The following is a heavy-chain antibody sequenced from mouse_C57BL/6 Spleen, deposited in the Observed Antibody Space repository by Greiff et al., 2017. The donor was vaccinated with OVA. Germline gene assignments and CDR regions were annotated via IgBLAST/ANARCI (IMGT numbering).Heavy chain of an antibody. Sequence: VKLVESGAELARPGASVKLSCKASGYTFTSYGISWVKQRTGQGLEWIGEIYPRSGNNYYNEKFKGKATLTADKSSSTAYMELRSLTSEDSAVYFCARRGSSYWYFDVWGTGTTVTVSS. CDR2: IYPRSGNN. J-gene: IGHJ1*03. CDR1: GYTFTSYG. CDR3: ARRGSSYWYFDV. D-gene: IGHD1-1*01. V-gene: IGHV1-81*01.